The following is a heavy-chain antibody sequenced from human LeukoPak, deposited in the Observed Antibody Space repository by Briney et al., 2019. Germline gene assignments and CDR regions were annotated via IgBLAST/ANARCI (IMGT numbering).Heavy chain of an antibody. J-gene: IGHJ4*02. CDR1: GYTFTSYG. CDR2: SSAYNGNT. D-gene: IGHD2-2*01. CDR3: ARATGDIVVVPAAIRD. Sequence: ASVKVSCKASGYTFTSYGISWVRQAPGQGLEWMGWSSAYNGNTNYAQKLQGRATMTTDTSTSTAYMELRSLRSDDTAVYYCARATGDIVVVPAAIRDWGQGTLVTVSS. V-gene: IGHV1-18*01.